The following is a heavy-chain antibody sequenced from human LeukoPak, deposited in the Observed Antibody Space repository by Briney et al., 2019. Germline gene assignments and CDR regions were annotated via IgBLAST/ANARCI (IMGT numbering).Heavy chain of an antibody. J-gene: IGHJ4*02. CDR1: GYTFTSYY. D-gene: IGHD6-19*01. CDR3: ARGTVAGTLEPHFDY. Sequence: ASVKVSCKASGYTFTSYYMHWVRQAPGQGLEWMGLINPTGGSTGYAQKFQGRVTMTRDMSTSTVYMELSSLRSEDTAVYYCARGTVAGTLEPHFDYWGQGTLVSVSS. CDR2: INPTGGST. V-gene: IGHV1-46*01.